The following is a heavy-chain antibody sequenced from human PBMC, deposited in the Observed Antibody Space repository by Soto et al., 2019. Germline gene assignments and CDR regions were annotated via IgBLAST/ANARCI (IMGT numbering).Heavy chain of an antibody. J-gene: IGHJ4*02. Sequence: QVQLVESGGGVVQPGRSLRLSCAASGFTFSDYPMHWVRQAPAKGLEWVAVISNDGSNHYYVDSVKGRFTISRDNSKNTLYLQMNSLRVEDTAVYYCVREPLAPRTIERFDYWGQGTLVTVSS. V-gene: IGHV3-30-3*01. D-gene: IGHD1-1*01. CDR1: GFTFSDYP. CDR3: VREPLAPRTIERFDY. CDR2: ISNDGSNH.